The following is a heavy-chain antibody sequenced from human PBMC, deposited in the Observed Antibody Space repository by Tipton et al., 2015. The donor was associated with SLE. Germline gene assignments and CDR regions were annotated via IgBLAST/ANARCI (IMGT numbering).Heavy chain of an antibody. D-gene: IGHD2-2*01. V-gene: IGHV3-21*01. CDR1: GFTFSSYP. J-gene: IGHJ2*01. Sequence: SLRLSCVASGFTFSSYPMEWVRQAPGKGLEWVSSITSSSSYKYYADSVKGRFTVSRDNAKNSLYLEMNSLSAEDTAVYYCASRYCSSTRCYDWYFGLWGRGTLVTVSS. CDR3: ASRYCSSTRCYDWYFGL. CDR2: ITSSSSYK.